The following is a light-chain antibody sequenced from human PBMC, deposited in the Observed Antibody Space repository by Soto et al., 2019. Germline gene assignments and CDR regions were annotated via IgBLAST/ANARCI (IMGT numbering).Light chain of an antibody. CDR3: AAWDDSLNGWV. CDR1: RSNIGINT. V-gene: IGLV1-44*01. CDR2: TSN. J-gene: IGLJ3*02. Sequence: QAVVTQPPSASGAPGQRVTISCSGSRSNIGINTVTWYQQIPGTAPELLIYTSNQRPSGVPDRFSGSKSGTSASLAISGLQSEDEADYYCAAWDDSLNGWVFGGGTKLTVL.